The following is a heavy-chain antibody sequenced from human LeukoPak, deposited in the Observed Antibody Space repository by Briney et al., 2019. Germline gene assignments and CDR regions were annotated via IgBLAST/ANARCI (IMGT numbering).Heavy chain of an antibody. J-gene: IGHJ6*04. D-gene: IGHD6-6*01. V-gene: IGHV3-49*03. CDR2: IRSKAYGGTT. CDR1: GFTFGDYA. Sequence: GGSLRLSCTVSGFTFGDYAMNWFRQAPGKGLEWVGLIRSKAYGGTTEYAASVKGRFTISREDSKSFAYPQMNSLKTEDTAVYYCTRDLSIAAMDVWGKGTTVTVSS. CDR3: TRDLSIAAMDV.